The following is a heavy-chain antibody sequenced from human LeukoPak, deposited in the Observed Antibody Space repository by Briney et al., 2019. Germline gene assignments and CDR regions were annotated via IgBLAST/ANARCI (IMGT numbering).Heavy chain of an antibody. CDR3: ARQTGTGVDY. CDR2: IYYSGST. J-gene: IGHJ4*02. D-gene: IGHD1-1*01. Sequence: KPSETLSLTCTVSGGSISSYYWSWIRQPPGKGLEWIGYIYYSGSTYYNPSLKSRVTISVDTSKNQFSLKLSSVTAADTAVYYCARQTGTGVDYWGQGTLVTVSS. V-gene: IGHV4-59*04. CDR1: GGSISSYY.